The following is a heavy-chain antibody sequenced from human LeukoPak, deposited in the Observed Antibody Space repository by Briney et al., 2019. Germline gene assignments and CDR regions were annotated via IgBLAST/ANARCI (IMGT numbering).Heavy chain of an antibody. V-gene: IGHV3-33*01. CDR1: GFTFSSYG. D-gene: IGHD3-22*01. CDR3: ARNRLPDYYDSNYGMDV. Sequence: PGRSLRLSCAASGFTFSSYGMHWVRQAPGKGLEWVAVIWYDGSNKYHADSVKGRFTMSRDNSKNTLYLQMNSLRAEDTAVYYCARNRLPDYYDSNYGMDVWGQGTTVTVSS. CDR2: IWYDGSNK. J-gene: IGHJ6*02.